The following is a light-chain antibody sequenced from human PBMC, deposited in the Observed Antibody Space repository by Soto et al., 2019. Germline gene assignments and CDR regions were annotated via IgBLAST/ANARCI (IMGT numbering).Light chain of an antibody. V-gene: IGLV2-14*01. CDR3: SSYTSSSTYV. Sequence: QSALTQPASVSGSPGQSITISCTGTSTDVGGYNYVSWYQQHPGKAPKLMIYEVSSRPSGVSNRISGSKSGNTASLTVSGLQAEDEADYYCSSYTSSSTYVFGTGTKLTVL. J-gene: IGLJ1*01. CDR2: EVS. CDR1: STDVGGYNY.